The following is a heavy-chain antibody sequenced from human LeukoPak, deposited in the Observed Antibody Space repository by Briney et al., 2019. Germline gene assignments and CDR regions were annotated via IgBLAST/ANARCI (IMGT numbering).Heavy chain of an antibody. Sequence: GGSLRLSCAPSGFTFSSYAMTWVRQAPGKGLEWVSTISAGGSNIYYADSVKGRFTISRDNSKNTLSLQMNSLRAEDTAVYYCAKPPSGYYSVFDFWGQGTLVTVSS. V-gene: IGHV3-23*01. J-gene: IGHJ4*02. D-gene: IGHD3-3*01. CDR3: AKPPSGYYSVFDF. CDR2: ISAGGSNI. CDR1: GFTFSSYA.